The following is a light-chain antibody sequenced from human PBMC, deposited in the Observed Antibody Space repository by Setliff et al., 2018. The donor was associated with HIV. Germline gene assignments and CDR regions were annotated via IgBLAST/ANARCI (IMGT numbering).Light chain of an antibody. Sequence: QSALAQPASVSGSPGKSITISCTGTSSDVGGYKFVSWYQQHPGKAPKLMIYEVSNRPSGVSDRFSGSKSGSTASLTISGLQAEDEADYYCGSYTSTASYVFGSGTKVTVL. CDR2: EVS. CDR3: GSYTSTASYV. J-gene: IGLJ1*01. CDR1: SSDVGGYKF. V-gene: IGLV2-14*01.